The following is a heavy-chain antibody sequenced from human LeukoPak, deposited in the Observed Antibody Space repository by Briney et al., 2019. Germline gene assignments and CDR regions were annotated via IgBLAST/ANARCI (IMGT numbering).Heavy chain of an antibody. CDR3: ATKGPRSWCYYYGMDV. CDR1: GYTLTELS. V-gene: IGHV1-24*01. J-gene: IGHJ6*02. CDR2: FDPEDGET. D-gene: IGHD6-13*01. Sequence: GASVKVSCKVSGYTLTELSMHWVRQAPGKGLEWMGGFDPEDGETIYAQKFQGRVTMTEDTSTDTAYMELSSLRSEDTAVYYCATKGPRSWCYYYGMDVWGQGTTVTVSS.